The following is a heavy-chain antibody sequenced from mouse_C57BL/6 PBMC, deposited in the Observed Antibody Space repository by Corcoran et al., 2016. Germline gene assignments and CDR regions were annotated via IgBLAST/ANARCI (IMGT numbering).Heavy chain of an antibody. D-gene: IGHD3-2*02. Sequence: QIQLVQSGPELKKPGETVKISCKASGYTFTTYGMSWVKQAPGKGLKWMGWINTYSGVPTYADDFKGRFAFSLETSASTAYLQINNHKNEDTATYFCARFLTAQATGYAMDYWGQGTSVTVSS. CDR3: ARFLTAQATGYAMDY. V-gene: IGHV9-3*01. CDR2: INTYSGVP. J-gene: IGHJ4*01. CDR1: GYTFTTYG.